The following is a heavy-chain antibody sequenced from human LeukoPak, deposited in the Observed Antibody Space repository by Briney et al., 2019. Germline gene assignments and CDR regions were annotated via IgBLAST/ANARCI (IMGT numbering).Heavy chain of an antibody. D-gene: IGHD3-16*01. CDR3: AKGGIYADCDY. CDR2: ISNSGTTT. V-gene: IGHV3-23*01. Sequence: PGGSLRLSCAASGFTFSSYAMSWVRQAPGKGLEWVSSISNSGTTTYYADSAKGRFTISRDNSKNTVYLQMNSLRAEDTAVYYCAKGGIYADCDYWGQGTLVTVSS. CDR1: GFTFSSYA. J-gene: IGHJ4*02.